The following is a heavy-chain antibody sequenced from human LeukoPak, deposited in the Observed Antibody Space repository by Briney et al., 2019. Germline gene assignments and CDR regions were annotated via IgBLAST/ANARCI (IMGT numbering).Heavy chain of an antibody. V-gene: IGHV1-8*01. Sequence: ASVKVSCKASGYTFTTYEINWVRQATGQGLEWMGWMNPDSGDTAYAQKFQGRITMTRSTSISTAYMELSSLRSEDTAVYYCARGLGTYDSSEHTWPMISFWGQGTVVTVSS. J-gene: IGHJ4*02. CDR1: GYTFTTYE. CDR2: MNPDSGDT. D-gene: IGHD3-22*01. CDR3: ARGLGTYDSSEHTWPMISF.